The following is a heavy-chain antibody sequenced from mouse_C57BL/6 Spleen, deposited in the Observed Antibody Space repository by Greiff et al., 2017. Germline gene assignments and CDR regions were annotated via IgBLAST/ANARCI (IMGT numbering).Heavy chain of an antibody. J-gene: IGHJ2*01. CDR1: GYTFTSYW. V-gene: IGHV1-50*01. Sequence: QVQLQQPGAELVKPGASVKLSCTASGYTFTSYWMQWVKQRPGQGLEWIGEIDPSDSYTNYNQKFKGKATLTVDTSSSTAYMQLSSLTSEDSAVYYCALYYYGSSGYWGQGTTLTVSS. CDR3: ALYYYGSSGY. D-gene: IGHD1-1*01. CDR2: IDPSDSYT.